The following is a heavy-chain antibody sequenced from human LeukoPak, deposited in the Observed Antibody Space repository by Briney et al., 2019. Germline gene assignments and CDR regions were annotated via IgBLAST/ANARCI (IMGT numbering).Heavy chain of an antibody. CDR1: GFTFSSYG. Sequence: GGSLRLSCAASGFTFSSYGMHWVRQAPGKGLEWVAVIWYDGSNKYYADSVKGRFTISRDNSKNTLYLQMNSLRAEDTAVYYCAKGRAQYCSSTCCYAIDYWGQGTLVTVSS. CDR2: IWYDGSNK. J-gene: IGHJ4*02. CDR3: AKGRAQYCSSTCCYAIDY. D-gene: IGHD2-2*01. V-gene: IGHV3-33*06.